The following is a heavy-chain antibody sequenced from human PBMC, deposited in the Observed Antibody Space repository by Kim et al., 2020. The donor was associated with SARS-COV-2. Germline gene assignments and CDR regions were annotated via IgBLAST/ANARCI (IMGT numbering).Heavy chain of an antibody. CDR1: GFTFSNYL. Sequence: GGSLRLSCSASGFTFSNYLLNRVRQAPGKGLEWVSAIKGGGGNTFYADSVKGRFTISRDNPKNTLYLQMNSLRAEDTAIYYCAKSQASYFNDALDVWGRGTMVTVSS. CDR3: AKSQASYFNDALDV. V-gene: IGHV3-23*01. J-gene: IGHJ3*01. CDR2: IKGGGGNT. D-gene: IGHD3-10*01.